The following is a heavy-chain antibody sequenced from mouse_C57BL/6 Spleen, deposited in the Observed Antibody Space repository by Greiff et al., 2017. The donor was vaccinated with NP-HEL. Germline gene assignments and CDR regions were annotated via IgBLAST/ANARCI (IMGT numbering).Heavy chain of an antibody. CDR1: GFTFSDYY. J-gene: IGHJ1*03. V-gene: IGHV5-16*01. D-gene: IGHD3-3*01. Sequence: DVKLVESEGGLVQPGSSMKLSCTASGFTFSDYYMAWVRQVPEKGLEWVANINNDGSRTYYLDSLKSRFIISRDNAKNTLYLQMSSLKSEDTATYYCARERSRVYFDVWGTGTTVTVSS. CDR2: INNDGSRT. CDR3: ARERSRVYFDV.